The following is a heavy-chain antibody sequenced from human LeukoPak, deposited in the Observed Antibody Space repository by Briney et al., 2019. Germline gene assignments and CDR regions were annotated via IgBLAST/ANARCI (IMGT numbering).Heavy chain of an antibody. D-gene: IGHD6-6*01. V-gene: IGHV1-69*05. CDR2: IIPIFGTA. Sequence: SVKVSCKASGGTFSSYAISWVRQAPGQGLEWMGGIIPIFGTANYAQKFQGRVTITTDEFTSTAYMELSSLRSEDTAVYYCARDRLEKSSSSVNAFDIWGQGTMVTVSS. CDR1: GGTFSSYA. CDR3: ARDRLEKSSSSVNAFDI. J-gene: IGHJ3*02.